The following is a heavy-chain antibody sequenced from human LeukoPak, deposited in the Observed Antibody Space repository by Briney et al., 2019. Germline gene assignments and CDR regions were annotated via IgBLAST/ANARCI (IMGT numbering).Heavy chain of an antibody. CDR2: IRYDGSNK. V-gene: IGHV3-30*02. Sequence: GGSLRLSCAASGFTFSSYGMHWVRQAPGKGLEWVAFIRYDGSNKYYADSVRGRFTISRDNSKNTLYLQMNRLRAEDTAVYYCAKDTPSYGDYGGYFDYWGQGTLVAVSS. CDR3: AKDTPSYGDYGGYFDY. J-gene: IGHJ4*02. D-gene: IGHD4-17*01. CDR1: GFTFSSYG.